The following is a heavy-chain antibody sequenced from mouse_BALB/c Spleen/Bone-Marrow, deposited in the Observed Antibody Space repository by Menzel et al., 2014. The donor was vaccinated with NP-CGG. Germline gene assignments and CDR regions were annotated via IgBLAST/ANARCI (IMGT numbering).Heavy chain of an antibody. V-gene: IGHV5-17*02. CDR2: ISSGSTTI. D-gene: IGHD4-1*01. CDR3: TRGGNWDDFDY. Sequence: EVKLMESGGGLVQPGGSRKLSCAASGFAFSSFGMHWVRQAPEKGLEWVAYISSGSTTIFYADTMKGRFTIPRDNPKNTLFLQMTSLRSEDTAMYYCTRGGNWDDFDYWGQGTTLTVSS. CDR1: GFAFSSFG. J-gene: IGHJ2*01.